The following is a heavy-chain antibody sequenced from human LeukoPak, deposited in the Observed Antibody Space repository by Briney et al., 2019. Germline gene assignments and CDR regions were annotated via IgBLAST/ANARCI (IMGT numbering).Heavy chain of an antibody. CDR3: ARQSPFGGVRGFDY. D-gene: IGHD3-3*01. CDR2: IYYSGST. Sequence: SETLSLTCTVSGGSISSYYWGWIRQPPGKGLEWIGSIYYSGSTYYNPSLKSRVTISVDTSKNQFSLKLSSVTAADTAVYYCARQSPFGGVRGFDYWGQGTLVTVSS. CDR1: GGSISSYY. J-gene: IGHJ4*02. V-gene: IGHV4-39*07.